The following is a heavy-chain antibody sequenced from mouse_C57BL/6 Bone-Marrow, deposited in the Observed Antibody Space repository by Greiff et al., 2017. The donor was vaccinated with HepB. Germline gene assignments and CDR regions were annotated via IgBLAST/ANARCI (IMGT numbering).Heavy chain of an antibody. J-gene: IGHJ2*01. D-gene: IGHD1-3*01. CDR3: ATVCSSYYFDY. CDR1: GYTFTSYW. CDR2: IHPNSGST. V-gene: IGHV1-64*01. Sequence: QVQLKQPGAELVKPGASVKLSCKASGYTFTSYWMHWVKQRPGQGLEWIGMIHPNSGSTNYNEKFKSKATLTVDKSSSTAYMQLSSLPSEDSAVYYCATVCSSYYFDYWGQGTTLTVSS.